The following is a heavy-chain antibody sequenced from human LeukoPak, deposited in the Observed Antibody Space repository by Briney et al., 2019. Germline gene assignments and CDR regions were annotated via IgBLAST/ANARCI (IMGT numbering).Heavy chain of an antibody. V-gene: IGHV3-13*01. Sequence: AGGSLRLSCAASGFTFNSYDMHWVRQATGKGLDWVSAIGTAGDTYYPGSVKGRFTISRENAKNSLYLQMNSLRAGDTAVYYCARGGQQLGELDCWGQGTLVTVSS. CDR2: IGTAGDT. CDR3: ARGGQQLGELDC. D-gene: IGHD6-13*01. J-gene: IGHJ4*02. CDR1: GFTFNSYD.